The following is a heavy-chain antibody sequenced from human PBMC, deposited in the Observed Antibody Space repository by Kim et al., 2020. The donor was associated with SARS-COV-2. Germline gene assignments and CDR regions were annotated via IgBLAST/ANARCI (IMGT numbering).Heavy chain of an antibody. D-gene: IGHD1-1*01. J-gene: IGHJ4*02. V-gene: IGHV3-53*04. CDR3: ARGLGTPFDY. CDR1: GFTVSSNY. CDR2: IYSGGST. Sequence: GGSLRLSCAASGFTVSSNYMSWVRQAPGKGLEWVSGIYSGGSTYYADSVKGRFTISRHNSKNTLYLQMNSLRAEDMAVYYCARGLGTPFDYWGQGTLVTVSS.